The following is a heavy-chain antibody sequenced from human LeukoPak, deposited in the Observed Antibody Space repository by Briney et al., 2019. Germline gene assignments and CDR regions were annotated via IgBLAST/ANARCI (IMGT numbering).Heavy chain of an antibody. CDR2: IYYSGSA. CDR1: GGSISSYY. Sequence: SETLSLTCTGSGGSISSYYWSWIRQPPGKGLEWIGYIYYSGSANYNPSLKSRVTISVDTSKNQFSLKLSSVTAADTAVYYCARSYNRSYWYFDLWGRGTLVTVSS. D-gene: IGHD1-14*01. V-gene: IGHV4-59*01. CDR3: ARSYNRSYWYFDL. J-gene: IGHJ2*01.